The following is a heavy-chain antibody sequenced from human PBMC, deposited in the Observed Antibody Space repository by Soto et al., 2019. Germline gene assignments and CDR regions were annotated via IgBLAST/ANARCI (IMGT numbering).Heavy chain of an antibody. Sequence: GGSLRLSCAASGFTFDDYTMHWVRQAPGKGLEWVSLISWDGGSTYYADSVKGRFTISRDNSKNSLYLQMNSLRTEDTALYYCAKDIRPRGHYYYYYGMDVWGQGTTVTVSS. CDR3: AKDIRPRGHYYYYYGMDV. CDR2: ISWDGGST. CDR1: GFTFDDYT. D-gene: IGHD3-10*01. J-gene: IGHJ6*02. V-gene: IGHV3-43*01.